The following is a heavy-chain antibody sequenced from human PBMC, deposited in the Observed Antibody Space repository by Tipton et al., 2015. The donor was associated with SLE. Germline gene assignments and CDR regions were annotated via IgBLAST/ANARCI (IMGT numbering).Heavy chain of an antibody. CDR3: ARVGETGTSSN. CDR1: GGSISSGSHY. D-gene: IGHD1-7*01. Sequence: TLSLTCTVSGGSISSGSHYWNWIRQPPGKGLEWIGHVYDSGSTNYNPSLKSRVTISVDTSKNQFSLKLSSVTAADTAVYYCARVGETGTSSNWGQGTLVTVSS. V-gene: IGHV4-61*01. J-gene: IGHJ4*02. CDR2: VYDSGST.